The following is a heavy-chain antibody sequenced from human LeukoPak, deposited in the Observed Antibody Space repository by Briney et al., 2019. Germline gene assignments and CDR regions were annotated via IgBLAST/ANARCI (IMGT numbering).Heavy chain of an antibody. V-gene: IGHV4-59*01. CDR2: IYYSGST. CDR1: GGSISSYY. CDR3: ASSEGYCSGGSCYGANWFDP. D-gene: IGHD2-15*01. J-gene: IGHJ5*02. Sequence: SETLSLTCTVSGGSISSYYWSWIRQPPGKGLEWIGYIYYSGSTNYNPSLKSRVTISVDTSKNHFSLKLSSVTAADTAVYYCASSEGYCSGGSCYGANWFDPWGQGTLVTVSS.